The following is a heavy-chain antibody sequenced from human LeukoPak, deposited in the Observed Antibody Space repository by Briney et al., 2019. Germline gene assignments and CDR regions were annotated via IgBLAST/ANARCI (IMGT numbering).Heavy chain of an antibody. Sequence: GGSLRLSCAASGFTFSSYDMHWVRQAPGKGLEWVSVIGTSGDTYYAGSVKGRFTISRENAKNSLYLQMNSLTAGDTAVYFCSRVGSSGWPNYFDSWGQGTLVTVSS. D-gene: IGHD6-19*01. CDR1: GFTFSSYD. CDR3: SRVGSSGWPNYFDS. CDR2: IGTSGDT. V-gene: IGHV3-13*04. J-gene: IGHJ4*02.